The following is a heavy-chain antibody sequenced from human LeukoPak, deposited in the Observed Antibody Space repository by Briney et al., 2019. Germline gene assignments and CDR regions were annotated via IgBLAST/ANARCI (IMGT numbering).Heavy chain of an antibody. J-gene: IGHJ3*02. Sequence: EPGGSLRLSCAASGFTFSSYWMSWVRQAPGKGLEWVANIKQDGSEKYYVDSVKGRFTISRDNAKNSLYLQMNSLRAEDTAVYYCARVPCGGDCTYAFDIWGQGTMVTVSS. CDR1: GFTFSSYW. CDR3: ARVPCGGDCTYAFDI. CDR2: IKQDGSEK. V-gene: IGHV3-7*01. D-gene: IGHD2-21*02.